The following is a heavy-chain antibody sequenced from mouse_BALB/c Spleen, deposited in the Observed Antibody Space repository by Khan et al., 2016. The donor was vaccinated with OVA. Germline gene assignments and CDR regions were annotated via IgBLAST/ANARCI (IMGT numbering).Heavy chain of an antibody. CDR3: ARQPYYHYNIMDY. CDR1: GFSLTNYG. CDR2: IWSDGST. D-gene: IGHD2-10*01. V-gene: IGHV2-6-1*01. J-gene: IGHJ4*01. Sequence: VGLVESGPGLVAPSQSLSITCTISGFSLTNYGIHWVRQPPGKGLEWLVMIWSDGSTTYNSALKSRLSISKDNSKSQVFLKMNSLQTDDTAMYYCARQPYYHYNIMDYWGQGTSVTVSS.